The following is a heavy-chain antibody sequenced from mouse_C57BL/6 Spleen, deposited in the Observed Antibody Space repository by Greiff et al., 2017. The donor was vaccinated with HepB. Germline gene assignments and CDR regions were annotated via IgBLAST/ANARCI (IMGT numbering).Heavy chain of an antibody. CDR2: IDPSDSYT. CDR3: ARSPYGSSYYFDV. Sequence: VQLQQSGAELVKPGASVKLSCKASGYTFTSYWMQWVKQRPGQGLEWIGEIDPSDSYTNYNQKFKGKATLTVDTSSSTAYMQLSSLTSEDSAVYYCARSPYGSSYYFDVWGTGTTVTVSS. V-gene: IGHV1-50*01. J-gene: IGHJ1*03. CDR1: GYTFTSYW. D-gene: IGHD1-1*01.